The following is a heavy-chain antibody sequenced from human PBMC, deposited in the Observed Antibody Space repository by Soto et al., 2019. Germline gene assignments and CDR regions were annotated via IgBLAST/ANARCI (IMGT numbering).Heavy chain of an antibody. CDR3: AEANSGTYSGFDC. D-gene: IGHD1-26*01. V-gene: IGHV3-23*01. Sequence: PGGSLRLSCAASGFTFSSYAMSWVRQAPGKGLEWVSIITYSGGTTYYADSVEGRFTISRDNSKNTLYLQMNRLRAEDTAVYYCAEANSGTYSGFDCWGQGTLVTVSS. J-gene: IGHJ4*02. CDR2: ITYSGGTT. CDR1: GFTFSSYA.